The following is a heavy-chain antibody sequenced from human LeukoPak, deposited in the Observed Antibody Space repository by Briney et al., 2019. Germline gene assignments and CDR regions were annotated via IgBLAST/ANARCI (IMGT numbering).Heavy chain of an antibody. Sequence: GGSLRFSCAVSGLTSSSYGMSWVRQAPGKGLEWVSSISSSSSYIYYADSVKGRFTISRDNAKKSLYLQMNSLRAEDTAVYYCARSGNYYYYMDVWGKGTTVTISS. CDR1: GLTSSSYG. V-gene: IGHV3-21*01. D-gene: IGHD3-10*01. CDR3: ARSGNYYYYMDV. J-gene: IGHJ6*03. CDR2: ISSSSSYI.